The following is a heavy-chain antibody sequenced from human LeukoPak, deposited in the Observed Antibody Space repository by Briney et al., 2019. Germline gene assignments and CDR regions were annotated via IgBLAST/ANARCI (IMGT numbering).Heavy chain of an antibody. CDR2: IWYDGSNK. J-gene: IGHJ6*04. Sequence: GGSLRLSCAASGFTFSSYGMHWVRQAPGKGLEWVAVIWYDGSNKYYADSVKGRFTISRDNSENTLYLQMNSLRAEDTAVYYCARGPLNDYGDYATYYYGMDVWGKGTTVTVSS. CDR1: GFTFSSYG. V-gene: IGHV3-33*01. CDR3: ARGPLNDYGDYATYYYGMDV. D-gene: IGHD4-17*01.